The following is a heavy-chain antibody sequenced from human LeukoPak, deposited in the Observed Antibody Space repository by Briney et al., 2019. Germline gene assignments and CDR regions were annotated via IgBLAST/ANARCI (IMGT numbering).Heavy chain of an antibody. V-gene: IGHV3-7*03. CDR2: MKQDGSEK. J-gene: IGHJ6*02. Sequence: GGSLRLSCAASGFTFSSYWMNWVRQAPGKGPEWVANMKQDGSEKYYVDSVKGRFTISRDNAKSSLYLQMNSLRAEDTAVYYCVRAMDVWGQGTTVTVSS. CDR1: GFTFSSYW. CDR3: VRAMDV.